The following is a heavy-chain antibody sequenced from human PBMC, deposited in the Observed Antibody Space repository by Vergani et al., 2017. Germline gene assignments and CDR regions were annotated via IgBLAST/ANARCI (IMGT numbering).Heavy chain of an antibody. Sequence: QVQVVQSGAEVKKSGASVKVSCKTSGYTFSNYYMHWVRQAPGQGLEWMGIINPSGGHTNYAQKFQGRVTMTRDTSTSTVYMELSSLRSEDTAIYYCARGDYGILTGYRYCGQGALATVSA. CDR2: INPSGGHT. CDR3: ARGDYGILTGYRY. D-gene: IGHD3-9*01. V-gene: IGHV1-46*03. CDR1: GYTFSNYY. J-gene: IGHJ4*02.